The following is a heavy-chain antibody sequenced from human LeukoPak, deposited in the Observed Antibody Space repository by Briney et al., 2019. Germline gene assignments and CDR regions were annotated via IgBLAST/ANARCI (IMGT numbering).Heavy chain of an antibody. J-gene: IGHJ4*02. CDR3: AREGTAMVSFDY. D-gene: IGHD5-18*01. CDR2: ISSGGNTI. V-gene: IGHV3-48*03. CDR1: GFTFSSYE. Sequence: GGSLRLXCAASGFTFSSYEMNWVRQAPGKELEWVSYISSGGNTIYYADSVKGRFTISRDNAKNSLYLQMNSLRAEDTAVYYCAREGTAMVSFDYWGQGTLVTVSS.